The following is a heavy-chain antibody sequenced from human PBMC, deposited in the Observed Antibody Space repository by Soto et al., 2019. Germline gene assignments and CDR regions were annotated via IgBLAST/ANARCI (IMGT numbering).Heavy chain of an antibody. J-gene: IGHJ4*02. D-gene: IGHD5-12*01. CDR3: AKASKGYTGYDLDY. V-gene: IGHV3-23*01. CDR2: LSGSGSST. CDR1: GFTFSSYA. Sequence: PGGSLRLSCAASGFTFSSYAMSWVRQAPGKGLEWVSALSGSGSSTYYSDSVRGRFTISRDNSENTLYLQMNSLRAEDTAVYFCAKASKGYTGYDLDYWGQGTLVTVSS.